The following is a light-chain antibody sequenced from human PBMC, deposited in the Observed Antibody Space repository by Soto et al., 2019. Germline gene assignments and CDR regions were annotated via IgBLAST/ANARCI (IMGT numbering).Light chain of an antibody. V-gene: IGKV1-27*01. CDR1: QGIIDY. Sequence: DIQMTQSPSSLAASVGDRVTITCRASQGIIDYLAGYQQKPGKAPKLLIYAASTLQSGVPSRFSGSGAGTDFTLTITSLQPEDVATYYCPKYNSAPRTFGQGTKVEIK. J-gene: IGKJ1*01. CDR3: PKYNSAPRT. CDR2: AAS.